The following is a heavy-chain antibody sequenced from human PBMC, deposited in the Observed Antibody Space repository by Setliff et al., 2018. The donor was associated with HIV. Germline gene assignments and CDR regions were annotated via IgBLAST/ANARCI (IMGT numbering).Heavy chain of an antibody. V-gene: IGHV4-59*12. CDR1: GGSIRSYY. Sequence: SETLSLTCTVSGGSIRSYYWSWIRQPPGKGLEWIGSIYYSGSTNYNSSLKSRVTISVDKSKNQFSLKLSSVTAADTAVYYCARDPYCPNTCYEDFTFDSWGQGTLVTVSS. CDR2: IYYSGST. J-gene: IGHJ4*02. CDR3: ARDPYCPNTCYEDFTFDS. D-gene: IGHD2-8*01.